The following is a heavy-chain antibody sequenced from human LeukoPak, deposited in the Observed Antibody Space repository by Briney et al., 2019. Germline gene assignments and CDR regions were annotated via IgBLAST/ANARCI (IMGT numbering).Heavy chain of an antibody. D-gene: IGHD3-10*01. CDR2: INPNSGGT. CDR3: ARGSGSYYTAVDY. CDR1: GYTFTGYY. J-gene: IGHJ4*02. V-gene: IGHV1-2*02. Sequence: ASVKASCKASGYTFTGYYMHWVRQAPGQGLEWMGWINPNSGGTNYAQKFQGRVTMTRDTSISTAYMELSRLRSDDTAVYYCARGSGSYYTAVDYWGQGTLVTVSS.